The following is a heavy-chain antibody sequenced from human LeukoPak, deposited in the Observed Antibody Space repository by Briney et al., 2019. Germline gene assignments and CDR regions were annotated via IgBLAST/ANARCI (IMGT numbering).Heavy chain of an antibody. D-gene: IGHD5-18*01. Sequence: PGGSLRLSCAASGFTFSTYGMHWVRQAPGKGLEWMAFIRYDGSNKYYADSVKGRFTVSRDNSKNTLYLQMNSLRAEDTAVYYCANNSPYYFDYWGQGTLVTVSS. CDR1: GFTFSTYG. CDR2: IRYDGSNK. V-gene: IGHV3-30*02. CDR3: ANNSPYYFDY. J-gene: IGHJ4*02.